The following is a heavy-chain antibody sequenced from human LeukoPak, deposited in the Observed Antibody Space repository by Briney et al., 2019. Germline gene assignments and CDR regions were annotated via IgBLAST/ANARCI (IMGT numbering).Heavy chain of an antibody. J-gene: IGHJ4*02. D-gene: IGHD6-13*01. V-gene: IGHV4-39*07. CDR1: GGSISSSSYY. Sequence: PSETLSLTCTVSGGSISSSSYYWGWIRQPPGKGLEWIGSIYYSGSTYYNPSLKSRVTISVDTSKNQFSLKLSSVTAADTAVYYCAREVRTAAAGIDYWGQGTLVTVSS. CDR2: IYYSGST. CDR3: AREVRTAAAGIDY.